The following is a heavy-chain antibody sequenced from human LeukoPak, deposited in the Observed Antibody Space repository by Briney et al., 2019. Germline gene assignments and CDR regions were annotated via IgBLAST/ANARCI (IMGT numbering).Heavy chain of an antibody. V-gene: IGHV4-38-2*02. CDR1: GDSIKSYY. D-gene: IGHD5-24*01. J-gene: IGHJ4*02. CDR2: MYHSGDT. Sequence: SETLSLTCTVSGDSIKSYYWSWVRQPPGKGLEWIGSMYHSGDTNYNPSLKSRVTISVDTSKNQVSLKLSSVTAADTAVYYCARAGTVEMTPLDYWGQGTLVTVSS. CDR3: ARAGTVEMTPLDY.